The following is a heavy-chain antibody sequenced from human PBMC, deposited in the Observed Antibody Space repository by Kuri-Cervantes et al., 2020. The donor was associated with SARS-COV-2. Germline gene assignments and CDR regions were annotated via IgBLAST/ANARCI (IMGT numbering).Heavy chain of an antibody. CDR1: DYTFNIYG. Sequence: ASVKVSCKASDYTFNIYGISWVRQAPGQGLEWVGWISGYNGNTNYAQKVQGRVTMTTDTSTSTAYMELRSLRSDDTAVYYCARDNIAAAGQTDHWGQGTLVTVSS. CDR2: ISGYNGNT. V-gene: IGHV1-18*04. J-gene: IGHJ5*02. CDR3: ARDNIAAAGQTDH. D-gene: IGHD6-13*01.